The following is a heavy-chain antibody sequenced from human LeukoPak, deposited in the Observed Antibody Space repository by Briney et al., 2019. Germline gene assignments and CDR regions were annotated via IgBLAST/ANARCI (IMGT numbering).Heavy chain of an antibody. Sequence: GGSLRLSCAVSGFTFRNYGMHWVRQAPGKGLEWVAVISYDESDKYYGDSVKGRFTISRDNSKNTLFLQVNSLRAEDTAVYFCAKDFRRADYYDSSGYYRMIDYWGQGTLVTVSS. V-gene: IGHV3-30*18. J-gene: IGHJ4*02. CDR3: AKDFRRADYYDSSGYYRMIDY. CDR1: GFTFRNYG. CDR2: ISYDESDK. D-gene: IGHD3-22*01.